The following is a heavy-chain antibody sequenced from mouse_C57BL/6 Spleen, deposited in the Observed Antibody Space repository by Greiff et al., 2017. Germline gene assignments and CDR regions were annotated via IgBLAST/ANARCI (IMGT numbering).Heavy chain of an antibody. CDR2: IDPSDSET. CDR1: GYTFTSYW. V-gene: IGHV1-52*01. CDR3: ARRGYYAMDD. J-gene: IGHJ4*01. Sequence: QVQLQQPGAELVRPGSSVKLSCKASGYTFTSYWMHWVKQRPIQGLEWIGNIDPSDSETHYNQKFKDKATLTVDKSSSTAYMQLSSLTSEDSAVYYYARRGYYAMDDWGQGTSGTVSS.